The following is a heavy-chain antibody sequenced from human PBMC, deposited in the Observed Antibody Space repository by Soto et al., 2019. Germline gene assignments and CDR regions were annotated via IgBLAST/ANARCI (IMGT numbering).Heavy chain of an antibody. CDR1: GYAFTSYG. CDR2: ISAYHGNT. J-gene: IGHJ4*02. Sequence: ASVKVSCKASGYAFTSYGISWVRQAPGQGLEWLGWISAYHGNTYYGQKLQVRVTMTTDTPTITAYIELSSLISDDTAVYYCPRGSGSKYGSGSQRYWAKGSLVPVAS. V-gene: IGHV1-18*01. CDR3: PRGSGSKYGSGSQRY. D-gene: IGHD3-10*01.